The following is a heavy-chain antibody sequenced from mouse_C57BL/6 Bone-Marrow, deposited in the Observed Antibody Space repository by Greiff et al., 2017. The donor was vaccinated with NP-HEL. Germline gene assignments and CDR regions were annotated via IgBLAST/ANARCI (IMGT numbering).Heavy chain of an antibody. V-gene: IGHV1-81*01. D-gene: IGHD2-14*01. Sequence: QVQLKQSGAELARPGASVKLSCKASGYTFTSYGISWVKQRTGQGLEWIGEIYPRSGSTYYNEKFKGKATLTADKSSSTAYMELRSLTSEDSAVYFCARQWYDDGFAYWGQGTLVTVSA. J-gene: IGHJ3*01. CDR1: GYTFTSYG. CDR3: ARQWYDDGFAY. CDR2: IYPRSGST.